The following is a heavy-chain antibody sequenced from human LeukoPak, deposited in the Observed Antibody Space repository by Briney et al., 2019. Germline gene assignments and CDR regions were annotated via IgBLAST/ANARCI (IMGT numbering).Heavy chain of an antibody. CDR2: ITSSSSYA. V-gene: IGHV3-21*01. Sequence: GGSLRLSCEASGCTFSTYSMNWVRQAPGKRLEWVSSITSSSSYAFYADSVKGRFTISRDNAKSSLYLQMNNLRAEDTAVYYCARDPYSGHYGNDYYYYMDVWGKGTTVTISS. CDR3: ARDPYSGHYGNDYYYYMDV. D-gene: IGHD5-12*01. J-gene: IGHJ6*03. CDR1: GCTFSTYS.